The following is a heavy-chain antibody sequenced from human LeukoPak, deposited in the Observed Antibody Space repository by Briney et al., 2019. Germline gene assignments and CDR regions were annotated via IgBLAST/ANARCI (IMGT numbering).Heavy chain of an antibody. CDR3: TRVGYYYGSGSYYNRYFDY. CDR1: GFTFGDYA. CDR2: IRSKAYSGTT. V-gene: IGHV3-49*04. D-gene: IGHD3-10*01. J-gene: IGHJ4*02. Sequence: PGGSLRLSCTASGFTFGDYAMSWVRQAPGKGLEWVGFIRSKAYSGTTEYAASVRGRFTISRDDSKSIAYLQMNSLKTEDTAVYYCTRVGYYYGSGSYYNRYFDYWGQGTLVTVSS.